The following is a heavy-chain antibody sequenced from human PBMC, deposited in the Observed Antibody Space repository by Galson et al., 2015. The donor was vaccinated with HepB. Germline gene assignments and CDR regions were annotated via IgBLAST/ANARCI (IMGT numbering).Heavy chain of an antibody. CDR2: IYYSGST. CDR1: GGSISSGGYY. CDR3: ATGGRWADRGVFDY. V-gene: IGHV4-31*03. J-gene: IGHJ4*02. Sequence: TLSLTCTVSGGSISSGGYYWSWIRQHPGKGLEWIGYIYYSGSTYYNPSLKSRVTISVDTSKNQFSLKLSSVTAADTAVYYCATGGRWADRGVFDYWGQGTLVTVSS. D-gene: IGHD3-10*01.